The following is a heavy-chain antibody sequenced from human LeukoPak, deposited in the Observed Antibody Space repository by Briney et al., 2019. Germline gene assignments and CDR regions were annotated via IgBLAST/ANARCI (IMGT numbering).Heavy chain of an antibody. CDR1: GGSVSSGSYY. CDR3: AGGSGSYYYYGMDV. J-gene: IGHJ6*04. Sequence: SETLSLTCTVSGGSVSSGSYYWSWIRQPPGKGLEWIGYIYYSGSTNYNPSLTSRVTISVDTSKNQFSLKLSSVTAADTAVYYCAGGSGSYYYYGMDVWGKGTTVTVSS. CDR2: IYYSGST. V-gene: IGHV4-61*01. D-gene: IGHD3-10*01.